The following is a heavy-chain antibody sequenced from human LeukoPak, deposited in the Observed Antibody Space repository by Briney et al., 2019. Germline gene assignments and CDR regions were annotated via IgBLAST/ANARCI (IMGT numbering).Heavy chain of an antibody. CDR2: LDTDVSST. CDR1: GFAVSMYW. V-gene: IGHV3-74*01. CDR3: TRGLQGIDY. D-gene: IGHD4-11*01. Sequence: GGSLKLSCAASGFAVSMYWMHWVRQAPGKGLVWVSRLDTDVSSTDYADSVKGRFTISRDNAKNTLYLQMNSLRAEDTAVYYCTRGLQGIDYWGQGTLVTVSS. J-gene: IGHJ4*02.